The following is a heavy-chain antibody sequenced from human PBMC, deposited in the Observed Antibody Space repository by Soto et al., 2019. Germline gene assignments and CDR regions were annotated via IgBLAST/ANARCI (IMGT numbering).Heavy chain of an antibody. CDR3: AKDGDGYKSPPFDY. J-gene: IGHJ4*02. Sequence: PGGSLRLSCAGSGFTFSSYYMSWVRQAPGKGLEWVAIINQDGSQKYYVDSVKGRFSISRDNAKNSPYLQMNSLRVEDTAVYYCAKDGDGYKSPPFDYWGQGTQVTVSS. CDR2: INQDGSQK. D-gene: IGHD6-25*01. CDR1: GFTFSSYY. V-gene: IGHV3-7*01.